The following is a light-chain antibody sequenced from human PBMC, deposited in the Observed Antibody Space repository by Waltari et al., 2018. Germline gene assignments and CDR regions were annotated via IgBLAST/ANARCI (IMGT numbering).Light chain of an antibody. J-gene: IGKJ1*01. V-gene: IGKV1-5*01. Sequence: IQVTQSPSTLPASVGDSLTMPSRASHDILFLLAWYQQKPGRAPKLLIYDASQLESGVPSRFSGSESGKDFTLTITSLQPDDVATYYCQHYQNFSRAFGQGTKVEI. CDR2: DAS. CDR3: QHYQNFSRA. CDR1: HDILFL.